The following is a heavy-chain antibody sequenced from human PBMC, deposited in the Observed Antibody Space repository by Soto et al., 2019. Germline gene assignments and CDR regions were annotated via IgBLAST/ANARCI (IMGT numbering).Heavy chain of an antibody. Sequence: GGSLRLSCAASGFTFGNYAIHWVRQAPGKGLEWVAVISYDGSNKYYADSVKGRFTISRDNSKNTLYLQMNSLRAEDTAVYYCAKDQPRDYVWGSYRQYYYYGMDVWGQGTTVTVSS. J-gene: IGHJ6*02. CDR2: ISYDGSNK. V-gene: IGHV3-30*04. CDR3: AKDQPRDYVWGSYRQYYYYGMDV. D-gene: IGHD3-16*02. CDR1: GFTFGNYA.